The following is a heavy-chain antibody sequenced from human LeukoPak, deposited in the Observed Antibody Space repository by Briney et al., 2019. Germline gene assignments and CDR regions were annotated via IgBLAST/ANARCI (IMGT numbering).Heavy chain of an antibody. CDR2: VSTGSNYI. Sequence: GGSLRLSCTASGFTFSSYSLNWVRQAPGKGLEWVSSVSTGSNYIYYADSVKGRFTISRDNDKNSLYLQMNSLRAEDTAVYYCASGKGGAFDIWGQGTMVTVSS. J-gene: IGHJ3*02. V-gene: IGHV3-21*01. CDR1: GFTFSSYS. D-gene: IGHD3-10*01. CDR3: ASGKGGAFDI.